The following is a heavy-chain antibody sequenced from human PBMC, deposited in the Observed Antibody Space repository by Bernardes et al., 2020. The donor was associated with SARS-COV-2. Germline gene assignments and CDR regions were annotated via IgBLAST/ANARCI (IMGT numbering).Heavy chain of an antibody. CDR2: IYYSGST. J-gene: IGHJ5*02. Sequence: LSLTCTVSGGSISSSSYYWGWIRQPPGKGLEWIGSIYYSGSTYYNPSLKSRVTISVDTSKNQFSLKLSSVTAADTAVYYCARQQDDYGDPNWFDPWGQGTLVTVSS. CDR1: GGSISSSSYY. CDR3: ARQQDDYGDPNWFDP. V-gene: IGHV4-39*01. D-gene: IGHD4-17*01.